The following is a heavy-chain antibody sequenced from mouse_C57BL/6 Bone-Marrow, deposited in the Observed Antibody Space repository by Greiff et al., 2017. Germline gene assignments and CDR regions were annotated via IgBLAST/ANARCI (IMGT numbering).Heavy chain of an antibody. CDR1: GYTFTSYG. CDR2: IYPRSGNT. V-gene: IGHV1-81*01. Sequence: QVHVKQSGAELARPGASVKLSCKASGYTFTSYGISWVKQRTGQGLEWIGEIYPRSGNTYYNEKFKGKATLTADKSSSTAYMELRSLTSEDSAVYFCARSTVVATDYWGQGTTLTVSS. CDR3: ARSTVVATDY. D-gene: IGHD1-1*01. J-gene: IGHJ2*01.